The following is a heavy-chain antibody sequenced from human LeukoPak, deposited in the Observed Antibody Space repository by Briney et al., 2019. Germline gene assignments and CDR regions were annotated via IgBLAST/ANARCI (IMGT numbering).Heavy chain of an antibody. CDR1: GVSITGHF. Sequence: SETLSLTRPVSGVSITGHFWSWIRQPPGKGLEWMGYVFNGVDTNYNPSLRSRVTVSLDPSRPQFSLRLSSVTAADTAIYYCASRPAGSTWYGVFDFWSQGTLVTVSS. J-gene: IGHJ4*02. V-gene: IGHV4-59*11. CDR3: ASRPAGSTWYGVFDF. D-gene: IGHD6-13*01. CDR2: VFNGVDT.